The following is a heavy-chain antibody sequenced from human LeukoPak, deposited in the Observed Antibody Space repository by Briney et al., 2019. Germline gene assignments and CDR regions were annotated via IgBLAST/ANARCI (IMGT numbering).Heavy chain of an antibody. Sequence: SETLSLTCTVSGGSISSGGYYWSWIRQHPGKGLEWIGYIYYSGGTYYNPSLKSRVTISVDTSKNQFSLKLSSVTAADTAVYYCARQLDYYDSKVGDYGMDVWGQGTTVTVSS. D-gene: IGHD3-22*01. J-gene: IGHJ6*02. V-gene: IGHV4-31*03. CDR3: ARQLDYYDSKVGDYGMDV. CDR1: GGSISSGGYY. CDR2: IYYSGGT.